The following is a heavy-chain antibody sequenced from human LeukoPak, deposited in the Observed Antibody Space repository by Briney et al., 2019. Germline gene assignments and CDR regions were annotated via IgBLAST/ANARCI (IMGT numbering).Heavy chain of an antibody. CDR1: GFTFSNNY. J-gene: IGHJ4*02. V-gene: IGHV3-53*01. Sequence: GGSLRLSCAASGFTFSNNYMSWVRQAPGKGLEWVSVIYSGGGTFYSDSVKGRFTISRDYSKNTLYLQMNSLRADDTAVYYCARDSNGPAFWGQGTLVTVSS. CDR3: ARDSNGPAF. D-gene: IGHD6-19*01. CDR2: IYSGGGT.